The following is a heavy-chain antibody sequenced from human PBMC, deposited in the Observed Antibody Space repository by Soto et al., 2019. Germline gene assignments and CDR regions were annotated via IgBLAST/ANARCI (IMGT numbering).Heavy chain of an antibody. CDR1: GGSISSGDYY. J-gene: IGHJ4*02. CDR2: IYYSGST. D-gene: IGHD3-3*01. Sequence: QVQLQESGPGLVKPSQTLSLTCTVSGGSISSGDYYWSWIRQPPGNGLEWIGYIYYSGSTYYNPSLKSRVTISVDTSKNQFSLKLSSVTAADTAVYYCARGAYYDFWSGGYYFDYWGQGTLVTVSS. CDR3: ARGAYYDFWSGGYYFDY. V-gene: IGHV4-30-4*01.